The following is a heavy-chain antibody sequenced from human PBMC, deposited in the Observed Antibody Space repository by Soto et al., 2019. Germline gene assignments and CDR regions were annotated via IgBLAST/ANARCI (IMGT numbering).Heavy chain of an antibody. D-gene: IGHD3-22*01. V-gene: IGHV3-23*01. J-gene: IGHJ4*02. CDR3: AKDAYSNYYDSSGYYLDY. CDR2: ISGSGGST. Sequence: GGSLRLSCAASGFTFSSYAMSWVRQAPGKGLEWVSAISGSGGSTYYADSVKGRFTISRDNSKNTLYLQMNSLRAEDTAVYYCAKDAYSNYYDSSGYYLDYWGQGTLVTVSS. CDR1: GFTFSSYA.